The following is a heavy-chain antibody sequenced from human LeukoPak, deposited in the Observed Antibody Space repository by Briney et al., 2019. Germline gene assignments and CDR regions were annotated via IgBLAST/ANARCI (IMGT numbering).Heavy chain of an antibody. V-gene: IGHV3-15*01. CDR2: VKRKIDGETT. J-gene: IGHJ5*02. D-gene: IGHD1-1*01. Sequence: GGSLRLSCAVSGFIYSDSWTTWVRQAPGKGLEWVGRVKRKIDGETTDLNAPVKGRFITTRDDSNSTFSLQMNSVKTEDTAVYYGTRDYTVTTSWGRGTLVTVSA. CDR1: GFIYSDSW. CDR3: TRDYTVTTS.